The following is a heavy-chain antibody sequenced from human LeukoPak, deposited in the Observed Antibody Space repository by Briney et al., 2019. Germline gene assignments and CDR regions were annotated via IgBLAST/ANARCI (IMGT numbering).Heavy chain of an antibody. V-gene: IGHV1-8*01. CDR1: GYTFTSYD. J-gene: IGHJ6*02. CDR2: MNPNSGNT. Sequence: ASVKVSCKASGYTFTSYDINWVRQATGQGLEWRGWMNPNSGNTGYAQKFQGRVTMTRNTYISTAYIELSSLRSEDTAVYYCARDVDVLLWFEPDYYYYGMDVWGQGTTVTVSS. D-gene: IGHD3-10*01. CDR3: ARDVDVLLWFEPDYYYYGMDV.